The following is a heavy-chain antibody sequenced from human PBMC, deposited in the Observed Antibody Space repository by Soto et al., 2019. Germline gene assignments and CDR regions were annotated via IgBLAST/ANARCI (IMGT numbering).Heavy chain of an antibody. D-gene: IGHD4-4*01. CDR3: AKELQRGMDV. CDR2: VHPNSGGT. Sequence: QVHLVQSGAEVKQPGASVKVSCKASGYTFSVYHMHWVRQAPGQGLEWMGWVHPNSGGTNYAQSFEGRVTMTRDASINTAYMELSRLPSDYTAVYYCAKELQRGMDVWGQGTTVTVSS. V-gene: IGHV1-2*02. CDR1: GYTFSVYH. J-gene: IGHJ6*02.